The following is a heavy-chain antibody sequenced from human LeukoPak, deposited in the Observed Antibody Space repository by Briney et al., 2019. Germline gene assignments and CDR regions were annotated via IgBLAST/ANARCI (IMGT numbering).Heavy chain of an antibody. CDR1: GFTFSSYA. CDR2: ISYDGSNK. D-gene: IGHD5/OR15-5a*01. J-gene: IGHJ4*02. V-gene: IGHV3-30-3*01. Sequence: GGSLRLSCAASGFTFSSYAMHWVRQAPGKGLEWVAVISYDGSNKYYADSVKGRFTISRDNSKNTVYLQMNSLRADDTAVYYCAKGPVGVWRLFDYWGQGTLVTVSS. CDR3: AKGPVGVWRLFDY.